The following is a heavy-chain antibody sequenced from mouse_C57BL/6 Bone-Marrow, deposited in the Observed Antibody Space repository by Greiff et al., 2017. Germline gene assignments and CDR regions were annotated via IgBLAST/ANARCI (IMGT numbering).Heavy chain of an antibody. Sequence: VQLQQPGAELVMPGASVKLSCKASGYTFTSYWMHWVKQRPGQGLEWIGNINPSNGGTNYNEKFKSKATLTVDKSSSTAYMQLSSLTSEDSAVYYCARWGYGSSSGYFDVWGTGTTVTVSS. CDR1: GYTFTSYW. D-gene: IGHD1-1*01. V-gene: IGHV1-53*01. J-gene: IGHJ1*03. CDR2: INPSNGGT. CDR3: ARWGYGSSSGYFDV.